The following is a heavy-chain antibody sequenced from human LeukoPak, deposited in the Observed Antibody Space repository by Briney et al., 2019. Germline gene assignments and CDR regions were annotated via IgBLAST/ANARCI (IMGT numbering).Heavy chain of an antibody. J-gene: IGHJ3*02. CDR2: IYYSGST. V-gene: IGHV4-30-4*07. Sequence: SQTLSLTCAVSGGSISSGGYSWSWIRQPPGKVLEWIGYIYYSGSTYYNPSLKSRVTISVDTSKNQFSLKLSSVTAADTAVYYCARDYAFDIWGQGTMVTVSS. CDR1: GGSISSGGYS. CDR3: ARDYAFDI.